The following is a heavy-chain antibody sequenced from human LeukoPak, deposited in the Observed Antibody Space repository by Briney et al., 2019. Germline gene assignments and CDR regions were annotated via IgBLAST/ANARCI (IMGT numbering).Heavy chain of an antibody. CDR3: AKYGVDCSSTSCYPLYYMDV. D-gene: IGHD2-2*01. CDR1: GFTFDSYA. V-gene: IGHV3-23*01. J-gene: IGHJ6*03. CDR2: ISGGGGIT. Sequence: GGSLRLSCAASGFTFDSYAMTWVRQAPGKGLEWVSSISGGGGITNYADSVKGRFTISRDNSKYTMFLQMISLRAEDTAVYYCAKYGVDCSSTSCYPLYYMDVWGKGTTVTVSS.